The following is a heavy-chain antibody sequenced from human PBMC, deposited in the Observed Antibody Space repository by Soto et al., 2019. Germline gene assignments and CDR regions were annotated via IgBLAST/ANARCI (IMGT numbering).Heavy chain of an antibody. Sequence: SVKVSCKASGGTFSSYAISWVRQAPGQGLEWMGGIIPIFGTANYAQKFQGRVTITADESTSTAYMELSSLRSEDTAVYYCARERGAATGLSIAAAGPYYYYGMDVWGQGTTGTVSS. CDR1: GGTFSSYA. D-gene: IGHD6-13*01. V-gene: IGHV1-69*13. CDR2: IIPIFGTA. J-gene: IGHJ6*02. CDR3: ARERGAATGLSIAAAGPYYYYGMDV.